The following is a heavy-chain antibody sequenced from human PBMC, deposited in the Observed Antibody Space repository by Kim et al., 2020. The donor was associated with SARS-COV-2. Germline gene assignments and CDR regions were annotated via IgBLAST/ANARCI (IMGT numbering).Heavy chain of an antibody. Sequence: SVKVSCKASGDAFSNYAISWVRQAPGQGLEWMGEIMPIFGTTKYAEKFQDRFTITADGSTNTAYMELSRLRSEDTAVYYCANRTGNMDVWGQGTTNIVSS. CDR2: IMPIFGTT. CDR3: ANRTGNMDV. V-gene: IGHV1-69*13. J-gene: IGHJ6*02. CDR1: GDAFSNYA. D-gene: IGHD2-2*01.